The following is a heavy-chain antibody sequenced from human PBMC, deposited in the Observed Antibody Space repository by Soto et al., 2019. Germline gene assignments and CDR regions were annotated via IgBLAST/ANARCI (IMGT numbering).Heavy chain of an antibody. J-gene: IGHJ3*02. D-gene: IGHD3-3*01. CDR3: ARGIYDFWSGAYDAFDI. Sequence: ASVKVSCKASGGTFSSYAISWVRQAPGQGLEWMGWINPICGRTNYAQKFQGWVTMTRDTSISTAYMELSRLRSDDTAVYYCARGIYDFWSGAYDAFDIWGQGTMVTVSS. V-gene: IGHV1-2*04. CDR1: GGTFSSYA. CDR2: INPICGRT.